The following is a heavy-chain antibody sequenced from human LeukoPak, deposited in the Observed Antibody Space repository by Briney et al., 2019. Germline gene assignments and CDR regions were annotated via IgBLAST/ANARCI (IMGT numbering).Heavy chain of an antibody. Sequence: GGSLRLSCAASGFAFSTYAMSWVRQAPGKGLEWVSAISGSGGSTYYADSVKGRFTISRDNSKNTLYLQMNSLRAEDTAVYYCAKRDRFGTVTNYFDYWGQGTLVTVSS. V-gene: IGHV3-23*01. D-gene: IGHD4-17*01. J-gene: IGHJ4*02. CDR1: GFAFSTYA. CDR3: AKRDRFGTVTNYFDY. CDR2: ISGSGGST.